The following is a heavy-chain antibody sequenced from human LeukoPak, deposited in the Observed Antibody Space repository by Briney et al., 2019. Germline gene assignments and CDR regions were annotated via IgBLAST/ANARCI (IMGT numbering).Heavy chain of an antibody. Sequence: ASVKVSCKASGYTFTSYGISWVRQAPGQGLEWMGWISAYNGNTNYAQKLQGRVTMTTDTSTSTAYMELRSLRSADTAVYYCARGLLRSYYYYGMDVWGQGTTVTVSS. V-gene: IGHV1-18*01. CDR3: ARGLLRSYYYYGMDV. CDR2: ISAYNGNT. D-gene: IGHD2-15*01. J-gene: IGHJ6*02. CDR1: GYTFTSYG.